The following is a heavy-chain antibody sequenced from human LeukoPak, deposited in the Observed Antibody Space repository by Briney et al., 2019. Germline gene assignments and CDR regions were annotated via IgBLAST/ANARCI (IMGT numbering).Heavy chain of an antibody. J-gene: IGHJ3*01. V-gene: IGHV4-59*01. CDR2: IYDSGST. D-gene: IGHD2-2*03. Sequence: SETLSLTCTVSGGFISGYYWSWIRQSPGRGLGWLGYIYDSGSTKYNPSLKSRVTISVDASKNQISLKLTSMTAADTAVYYCARDGSGFDVWGQGTKVTVSS. CDR1: GGFISGYY. CDR3: ARDGSGFDV.